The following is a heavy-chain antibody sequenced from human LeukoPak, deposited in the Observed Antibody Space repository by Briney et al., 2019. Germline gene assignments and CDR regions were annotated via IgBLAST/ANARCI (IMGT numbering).Heavy chain of an antibody. Sequence: SETLSLTCNVSGVSISSHYWSWPRQPPGKGLEWIGYRYHNGNSNYNPSLRSRVTVSIDMSKSQVSLSLNSVTAADTAVYYCARMVFGIMTGYYHDSWGQGTLVTVSS. V-gene: IGHV4-59*11. CDR3: ARMVFGIMTGYYHDS. CDR1: GVSISSHY. D-gene: IGHD2-8*01. J-gene: IGHJ4*02. CDR2: RYHNGNS.